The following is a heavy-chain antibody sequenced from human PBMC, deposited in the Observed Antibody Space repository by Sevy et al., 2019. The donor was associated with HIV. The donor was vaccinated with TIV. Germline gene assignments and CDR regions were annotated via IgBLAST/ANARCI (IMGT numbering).Heavy chain of an antibody. CDR3: ARVHPDYYDSSGYYFDY. J-gene: IGHJ4*02. CDR2: ISSSGSTI. D-gene: IGHD3-22*01. V-gene: IGHV3-11*04. CDR1: GFTFSDYY. Sequence: GSLRLSCAASGFTFSDYYMSWIRQAPGKGLEWVSYISSSGSTIYYADSVKGRFTISRDNAKNSLYLQMNSLRAEDTAVYYCARVHPDYYDSSGYYFDYWGQGTLVTVSS.